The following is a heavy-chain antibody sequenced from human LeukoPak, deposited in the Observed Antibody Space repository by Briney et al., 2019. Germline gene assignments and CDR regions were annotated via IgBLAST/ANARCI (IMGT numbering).Heavy chain of an antibody. CDR1: GGTFSSYA. CDR2: IIPIFGTA. J-gene: IGHJ3*02. Sequence: SVKVSCKASGGTFSSYAVSWVRQAPGQGLEWMGGIIPIFGTANYAQKFQGRVTITADESTSTAYMELSSLRSEDTAVYYCARVDKADCSSTSCPFDIWGQGTMVTVSS. CDR3: ARVDKADCSSTSCPFDI. V-gene: IGHV1-69*13. D-gene: IGHD2-2*01.